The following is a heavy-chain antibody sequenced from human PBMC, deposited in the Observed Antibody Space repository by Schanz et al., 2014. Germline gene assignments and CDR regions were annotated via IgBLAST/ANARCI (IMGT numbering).Heavy chain of an antibody. CDR2: ISRSSSTI. J-gene: IGHJ4*02. CDR3: ARDSGSHYLVDY. V-gene: IGHV3-48*01. CDR1: AFIFRSYS. D-gene: IGHD1-26*01. Sequence: DVQLVESGGGLVQPGGSLRLSCAASAFIFRSYSMHWVRQAPGKGLEWVSYISRSSSTIYYADSVRGRFTISRDNAKNSLYLQMNSLRAEDTAVYYCARDSGSHYLVDYWGQGTLVTVSS.